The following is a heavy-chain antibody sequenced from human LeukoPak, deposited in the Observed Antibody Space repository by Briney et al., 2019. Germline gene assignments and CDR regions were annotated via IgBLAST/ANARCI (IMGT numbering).Heavy chain of an antibody. J-gene: IGHJ4*02. D-gene: IGHD5-12*01. CDR3: ARDRGGYSGYAPFAD. CDR2: IYYSGST. Sequence: SETLSLTCTVSGGSISSAGYYWSWIRQHPGKGLEWIGYIYYSGSTYYNPSLKSRVTISVDTSKNQFSLKLSSVTAADTAVYYCARDRGGYSGYAPFADWGQGTLVTVSS. V-gene: IGHV4-31*03. CDR1: GGSISSAGYY.